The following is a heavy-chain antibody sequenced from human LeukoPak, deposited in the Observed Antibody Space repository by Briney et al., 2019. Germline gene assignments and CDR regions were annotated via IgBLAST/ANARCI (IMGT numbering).Heavy chain of an antibody. D-gene: IGHD3-10*01. V-gene: IGHV3-30*02. Sequence: GGSLRLSCAASRFTFSSYGMHWVRQAPGKGLEWVAFIRYDGSNKYYADSVKGRFTISRDNSKNTLYLQMNSLRAEETAVYYCAKDHLTFMVRGVIGYWGQGTLVTVSS. CDR1: RFTFSSYG. CDR2: IRYDGSNK. J-gene: IGHJ4*02. CDR3: AKDHLTFMVRGVIGY.